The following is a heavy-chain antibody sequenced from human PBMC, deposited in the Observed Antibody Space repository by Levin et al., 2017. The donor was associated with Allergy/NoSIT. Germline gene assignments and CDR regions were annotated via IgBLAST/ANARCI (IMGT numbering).Heavy chain of an antibody. D-gene: IGHD6-13*01. J-gene: IGHJ3*02. CDR3: AKAVGQQLVRVAFDI. CDR2: IIGSGGST. V-gene: IGHV3-23*01. CDR1: GFTFSSYA. Sequence: GGSLRLSCAASGFTFSSYAMNWVRQAPGKGLEWVSSIIGSGGSTYYADSVKGRFTISRDNSKNTLYLQMNSLRAEDTAVYYCAKAVGQQLVRVAFDIWGQGTVVTVSS.